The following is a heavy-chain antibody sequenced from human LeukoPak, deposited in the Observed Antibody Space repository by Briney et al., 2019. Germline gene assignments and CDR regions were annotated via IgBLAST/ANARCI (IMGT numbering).Heavy chain of an antibody. CDR1: GFTFSSYG. V-gene: IGHV3-23*01. D-gene: IGHD1-26*01. CDR2: ISGSGGST. J-gene: IGHJ4*02. CDR3: AKDSGSYYGYFDY. Sequence: GGTLRLSCAASGFTFSSYGMSWVRQAPGKGLEWVSAISGSGGSTYYADSVKGRFTISRDNSKNTLYLQMNSLRAEDTAVYYCAKDSGSYYGYFDYWGQGTLVTVSS.